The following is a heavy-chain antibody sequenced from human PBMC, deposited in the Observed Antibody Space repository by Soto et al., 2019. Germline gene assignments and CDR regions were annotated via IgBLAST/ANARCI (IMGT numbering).Heavy chain of an antibody. V-gene: IGHV4-34*01. D-gene: IGHD6-19*01. CDR2: INHSGST. Sequence: SETLSLTCDVYGGSFSGYYWSWIRQPPGEGLEWIGEINHSGSTNYNPSLKSRVTISVDTSKNQFSLKLSSVTAADTAVYYCARGLYSSGWYYFDYWGQGTLVTVSS. CDR3: ARGLYSSGWYYFDY. J-gene: IGHJ4*02. CDR1: GGSFSGYY.